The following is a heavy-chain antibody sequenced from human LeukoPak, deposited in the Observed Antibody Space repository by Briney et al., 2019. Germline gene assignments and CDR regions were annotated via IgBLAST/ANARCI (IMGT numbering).Heavy chain of an antibody. J-gene: IGHJ3*02. V-gene: IGHV5-51*01. CDR1: GYSFTSYW. Sequence: GESLKISREGSGYSFTSYWIGWVRQMPGKGLEWMGIIYPGDSDTRYSPSFQGQVTISADKSISTAYLQWSSLKASDTAMYYCARRYYYDSSGQWLYAFDIWGQGTMVTVSS. CDR3: ARRYYYDSSGQWLYAFDI. CDR2: IYPGDSDT. D-gene: IGHD3-22*01.